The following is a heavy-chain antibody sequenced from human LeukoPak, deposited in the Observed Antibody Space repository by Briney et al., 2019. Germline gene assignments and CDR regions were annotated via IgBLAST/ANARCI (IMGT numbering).Heavy chain of an antibody. CDR3: ATVILQYYYGSGSPFDY. CDR1: GYTLTELF. Sequence: ASVKASCKVSGYTLTELFMHWVRQAPGKGLEWMGGFDPEDGETIYAQKFQGRVTMTEDTSTDTAYMELSSLRSEDTAVYYCATVILQYYYGSGSPFDYWGQGTLVTVSS. V-gene: IGHV1-24*01. J-gene: IGHJ4*02. D-gene: IGHD3-10*01. CDR2: FDPEDGET.